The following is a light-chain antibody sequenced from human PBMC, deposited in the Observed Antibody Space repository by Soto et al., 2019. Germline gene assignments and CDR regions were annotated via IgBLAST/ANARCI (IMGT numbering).Light chain of an antibody. CDR3: SSYTSSSRYV. V-gene: IGLV2-14*01. CDR1: SSDVGGYNY. CDR2: DVS. J-gene: IGLJ1*01. Sequence: QSVLTQPASASGSPGQSITISCTGTSSDVGGYNYVSWYQQHPGKAPKLMIYDVSNRPSGVSNRFSGSKSGNTASLTISGLQAEDEADYYCSSYTSSSRYVFGTGTKVTVL.